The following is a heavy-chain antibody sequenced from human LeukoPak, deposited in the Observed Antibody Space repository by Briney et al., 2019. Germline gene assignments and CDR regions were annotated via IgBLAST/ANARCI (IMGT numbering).Heavy chain of an antibody. CDR1: GFTFSSYA. D-gene: IGHD3-10*01. Sequence: GGSLRLSCAASGFTFSSYAMSWVRQAPGKGLEWVSAISGSGGSTYYADSVKGRFTISRDNSENTLYLQMNSLRAEDTAVYYCAKSITMVRGVISIWGQGTMVTVSS. V-gene: IGHV3-23*01. J-gene: IGHJ3*02. CDR2: ISGSGGST. CDR3: AKSITMVRGVISI.